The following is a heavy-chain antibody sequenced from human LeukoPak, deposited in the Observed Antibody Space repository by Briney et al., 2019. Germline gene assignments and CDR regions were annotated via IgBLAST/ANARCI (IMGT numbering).Heavy chain of an antibody. CDR2: IYYSGST. CDR3: ARQGRSGRYRKGFDY. D-gene: IGHD6-19*01. V-gene: IGHV4-59*08. Sequence: SETLSLTCTVSGGSISSCYWSWIRQPPGKGLEWIGYIYYSGSTNYNPSLKSRVTISVDTSKNQFSLKLSSVTAADTAVYYCARQGRSGRYRKGFDYWGQGTLVTVSS. J-gene: IGHJ4*02. CDR1: GGSISSCY.